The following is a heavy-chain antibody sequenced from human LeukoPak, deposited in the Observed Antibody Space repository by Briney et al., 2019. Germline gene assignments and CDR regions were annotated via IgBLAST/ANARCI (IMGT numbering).Heavy chain of an antibody. CDR2: ISSSGSTI. D-gene: IGHD3-22*01. CDR1: GFTFSSYT. Sequence: GGSLRLSCAASGFTFSSYTMSWVRQAPGKGLEWVSYISSSGSTIYYADSVKGRFTISRDNAKNSLYLQMNSLRAEDTAVYYCARDYYDSSGHRTMGYWGQGTLVTVSS. V-gene: IGHV3-48*04. J-gene: IGHJ4*02. CDR3: ARDYYDSSGHRTMGY.